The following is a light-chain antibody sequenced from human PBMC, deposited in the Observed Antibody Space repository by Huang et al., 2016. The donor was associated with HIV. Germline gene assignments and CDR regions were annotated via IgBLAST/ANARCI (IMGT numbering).Light chain of an antibody. Sequence: DIQMTQSPSSLSASIGDRVTITCQASQDINTYLNWYQQRPGKAPKLLIYDASHLETGVPSRFSGRGSGTHFTFTISSLQPEDIATYYCQQYDNLLTFGGGTKVEIK. CDR2: DAS. V-gene: IGKV1-33*01. CDR1: QDINTY. J-gene: IGKJ4*01. CDR3: QQYDNLLT.